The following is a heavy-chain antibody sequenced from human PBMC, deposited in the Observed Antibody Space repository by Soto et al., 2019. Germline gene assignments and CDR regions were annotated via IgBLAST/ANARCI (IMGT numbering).Heavy chain of an antibody. CDR3: AKALYGAGWYNYLDP. J-gene: IGHJ5*02. Sequence: QVHLVESGGGVVQPGRSLRLSCAASGFTFSTTGMHWVRQAPGKGLEWVAMISHDGGVKHYTDSVKGRFTISRDTSNNTVYLQMNSLRPEDTAMYHCAKALYGAGWYNYLDPWGQGTLVTVSS. CDR1: GFTFSTTG. V-gene: IGHV3-30*18. CDR2: ISHDGGVK. D-gene: IGHD6-19*01.